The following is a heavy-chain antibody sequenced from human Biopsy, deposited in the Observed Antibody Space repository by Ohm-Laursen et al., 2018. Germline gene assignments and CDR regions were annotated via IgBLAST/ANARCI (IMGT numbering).Heavy chain of an antibody. CDR2: VSASGYHI. Sequence: GSLRLSCAASGFTFSGFSMNWVRQAPGKGLEWVSSVSASGYHIYYTDSVKGRFTVSRGNGKNSVYLQMNSLRVEDKAVYYCARDGEAKYCKHGVCPSDFWGQGTLVTVSS. CDR1: GFTFSGFS. V-gene: IGHV3-21*01. J-gene: IGHJ4*02. D-gene: IGHD2-8*01. CDR3: ARDGEAKYCKHGVCPSDF.